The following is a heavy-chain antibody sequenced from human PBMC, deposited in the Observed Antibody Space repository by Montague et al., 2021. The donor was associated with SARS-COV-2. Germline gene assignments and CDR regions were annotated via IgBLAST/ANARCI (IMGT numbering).Heavy chain of an antibody. CDR1: GDSVSSTSAS. V-gene: IGHV6-1*01. CDR3: ASAFYGDHWAFDV. D-gene: IGHD3-3*02. J-gene: IGHJ3*01. CDR2: TYYRSWWRS. Sequence: CAISGDSVSSTSASWNWIRQSPSRGLEWLGRTYYRSWWRSQYPGSLESRITISGDTSKNQFCLQLNSVTPEDTAVYYCASAFYGDHWAFDVWGQGTMVTVSS.